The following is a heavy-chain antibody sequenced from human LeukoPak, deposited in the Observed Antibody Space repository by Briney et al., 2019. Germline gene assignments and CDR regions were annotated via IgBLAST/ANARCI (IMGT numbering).Heavy chain of an antibody. CDR3: ARGTMVRGVPLVYFDY. J-gene: IGHJ4*02. V-gene: IGHV3-30-3*01. D-gene: IGHD3-10*01. CDR2: ISYDGSNK. Sequence: GGSLRLSCAASGITFNNYAMTWVRQAPGKGLEWVAVISYDGSNKYYADSVKGRFTISRDNSKNTLYLQTNSLRAEDTAVYYCARGTMVRGVPLVYFDYWGQGTLVTVSS. CDR1: GITFNNYA.